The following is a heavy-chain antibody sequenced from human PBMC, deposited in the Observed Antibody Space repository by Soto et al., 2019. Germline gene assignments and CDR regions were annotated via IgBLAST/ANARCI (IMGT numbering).Heavy chain of an antibody. CDR2: IIPIFGTA. D-gene: IGHD3-22*01. Sequence: ASVKVSCKASGGTFSSYAISWVRQAPGQGLEWMGGIIPIFGTANYAQKFQGRVTITADESTSTAYMELSSLRSEDTAVYYCARIPFYDSSGYYFGWFDPWGQGTLVTVSS. CDR1: GGTFSSYA. J-gene: IGHJ5*02. CDR3: ARIPFYDSSGYYFGWFDP. V-gene: IGHV1-69*13.